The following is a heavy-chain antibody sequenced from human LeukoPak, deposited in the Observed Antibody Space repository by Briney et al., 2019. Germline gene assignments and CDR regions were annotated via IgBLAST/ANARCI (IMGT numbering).Heavy chain of an antibody. CDR2: INHSGST. CDR3: ARGPVTGYSSSWFYYYYDMDV. CDR1: GGSFSGYY. Sequence: PSETLSLTCAVYGGSFSGYYWSWIRQPPGKGLEWIGEINHSGSTNYNPSLKSRVTISVGTSKNQFSLKLSSVTAADTAVYYCARGPVTGYSSSWFYYYYDMDVWGKGTTVTVSS. V-gene: IGHV4-34*01. J-gene: IGHJ6*03. D-gene: IGHD6-13*01.